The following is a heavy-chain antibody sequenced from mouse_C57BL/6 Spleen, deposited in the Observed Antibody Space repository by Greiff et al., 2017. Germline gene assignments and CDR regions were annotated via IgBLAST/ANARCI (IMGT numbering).Heavy chain of an antibody. CDR3: TGRDSAVVAERYYIDY. CDR2: IDPGNSDT. J-gene: IGHJ2*01. Sequence: VQLQQSGTVLARPGASVKMSCKTSGYTFTSYWMHWVKQRPGQGLEWIGAIDPGNSDTSYNQKFKGKAKLTAVTSASTAYMELSSLTTEDSAVYYCTGRDSAVVAERYYIDYWGQGTTLTVSS. V-gene: IGHV1-5*01. D-gene: IGHD1-1*01. CDR1: GYTFTSYW.